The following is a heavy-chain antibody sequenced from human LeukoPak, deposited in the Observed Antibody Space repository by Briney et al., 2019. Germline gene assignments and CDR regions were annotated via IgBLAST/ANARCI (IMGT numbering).Heavy chain of an antibody. CDR3: ARQGSRWLGTFDY. V-gene: IGHV4-61*08. CDR1: GASISSGDYL. D-gene: IGHD6-13*01. Sequence: SETLSLTCTVSGASISSGDYLWSWIRQPPGMGLEWIGFIYYSGSTNYNPSLKSRVTISVDTSKNQFSLELSSVSAADTAVYYCARQGSRWLGTFDYWGQGTLVTVSS. J-gene: IGHJ4*02. CDR2: IYYSGST.